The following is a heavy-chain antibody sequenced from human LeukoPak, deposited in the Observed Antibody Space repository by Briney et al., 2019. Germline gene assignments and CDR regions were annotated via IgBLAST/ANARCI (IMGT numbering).Heavy chain of an antibody. CDR2: IYYSGST. V-gene: IGHV4-39*07. D-gene: IGHD3-22*01. Sequence: PSETLSLTCTVSGGSISSSTYYWGWIRQPPGKGLEWIGSIYYSGSTYYNPSLKSRVTISVDTSKNQFSLKLSSVTAADTAVYYCARDYYDSSGYYYGMDVWGQGTTVTVSS. CDR3: ARDYYDSSGYYYGMDV. CDR1: GGSISSSTYY. J-gene: IGHJ6*02.